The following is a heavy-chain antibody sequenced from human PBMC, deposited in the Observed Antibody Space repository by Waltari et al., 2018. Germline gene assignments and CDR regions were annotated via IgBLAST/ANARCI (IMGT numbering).Heavy chain of an antibody. CDR2: IYYSGST. CDR1: GGSISSYY. J-gene: IGHJ4*02. Sequence: VKPLATLSLTCTVSGGSISSYYWSWIRQPPGKGLEWIGYIYYSGSTNYNPSLKSRVTISVDTSKNQFSLKLSSVTAADTAVYYCARVSGYSSSWFYYFDYWGQGTLVTVSS. CDR3: ARVSGYSSSWFYYFDY. V-gene: IGHV4-59*01. D-gene: IGHD6-13*01.